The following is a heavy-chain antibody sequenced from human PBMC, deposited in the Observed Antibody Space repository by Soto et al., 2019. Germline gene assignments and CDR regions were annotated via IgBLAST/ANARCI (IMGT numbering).Heavy chain of an antibody. Sequence: SETLSLTCTVSGGSISSGGYYWSWIRQHPGKGLEWIGYIYYIGSTYYNPSLKSRVTISVDTSKNQFSLKLSSVTAADTAVYYCARPSGYSSSFVPYWGQGTLVTVSS. CDR2: IYYIGST. J-gene: IGHJ4*02. D-gene: IGHD6-13*01. CDR1: GGSISSGGYY. V-gene: IGHV4-31*03. CDR3: ARPSGYSSSFVPY.